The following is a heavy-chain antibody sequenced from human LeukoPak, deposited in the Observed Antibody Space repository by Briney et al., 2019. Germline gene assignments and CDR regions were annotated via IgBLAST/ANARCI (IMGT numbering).Heavy chain of an antibody. V-gene: IGHV1-18*01. CDR3: ARAITGYSSSPPRHYYYYYMDV. D-gene: IGHD6-13*01. Sequence: AASVKVSCKASGYTFTSYGISWVRQAPGQGLEWMGWISAYNGNTNYAQKLQGRVTMTTDTSTSTAYMELRSLRSDDTAVYYCARAITGYSSSPPRHYYYYYMDVWGKGTTVTVSS. CDR1: GYTFTSYG. CDR2: ISAYNGNT. J-gene: IGHJ6*03.